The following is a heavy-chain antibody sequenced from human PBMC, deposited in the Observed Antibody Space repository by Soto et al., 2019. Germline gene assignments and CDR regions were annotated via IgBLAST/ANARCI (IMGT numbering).Heavy chain of an antibody. CDR3: SSDLLAVAGTYYYYYGMDV. V-gene: IGHV4-30-4*02. Sequence: SETLSLTCTVSGGSISSGDYYWSWIRQPPGKGLEWIGYIYYSGSTYYNPSLKSRVTISVDTSKNQFSLKLSSVTAADTAVYYCSSDLLAVAGTYYYYYGMDVWGQGTTVTVSS. D-gene: IGHD6-19*01. CDR1: GGSISSGDYY. CDR2: IYYSGST. J-gene: IGHJ6*02.